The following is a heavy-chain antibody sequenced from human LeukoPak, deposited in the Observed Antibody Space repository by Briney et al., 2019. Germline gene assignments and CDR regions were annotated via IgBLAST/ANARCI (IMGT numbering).Heavy chain of an antibody. D-gene: IGHD4-23*01. CDR3: ARKNGGNSGGYFDY. CDR2: IYYSGST. V-gene: IGHV4-30-4*01. J-gene: IGHJ4*02. Sequence: SEALSLTCTVSGGSISSGDYYWSWIRQPPGKGLEWIGYIYYSGSTYYNPSLKSRVTISVDASKNQFSLKLSSVTAADTAVYYCARKNGGNSGGYFDYWGQGTLVTVSS. CDR1: GGSISSGDYY.